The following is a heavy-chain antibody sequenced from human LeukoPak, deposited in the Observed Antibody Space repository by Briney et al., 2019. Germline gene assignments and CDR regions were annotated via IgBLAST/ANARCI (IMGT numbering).Heavy chain of an antibody. CDR3: ARDGCSSTSCYPFYYYYYMDV. V-gene: IGHV3-33*01. CDR2: IWYDGSNK. Sequence: PGGSLRLSCAASGFTFSSYGMHWVRQAPGKGLEWVAVIWYDGSNKYYADSVKGRFTISRDNSKNTLYLQMNSLRAEDTAVYYCARDGCSSTSCYPFYYYYYMDVWAKGPRSPSP. D-gene: IGHD2-2*01. CDR1: GFTFSSYG. J-gene: IGHJ6*03.